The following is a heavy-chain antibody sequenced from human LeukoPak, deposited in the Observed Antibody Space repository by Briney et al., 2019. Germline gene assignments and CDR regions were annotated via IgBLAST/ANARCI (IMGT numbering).Heavy chain of an antibody. CDR1: GFTFSSYA. J-gene: IGHJ6*02. Sequence: PGRSLRLSCAASGFTFSSYAMHWVRQAPGKGLEWVAVTSYDGSNKYYADSVKGRFTISRDNAKNTLYLQMNSLRAEDTAVYYCARDPTFQNSGWLYYYYYYGMDVWGQGTTVTVSS. V-gene: IGHV3-30*04. CDR3: ARDPTFQNSGWLYYYYYYGMDV. CDR2: TSYDGSNK. D-gene: IGHD6-19*01.